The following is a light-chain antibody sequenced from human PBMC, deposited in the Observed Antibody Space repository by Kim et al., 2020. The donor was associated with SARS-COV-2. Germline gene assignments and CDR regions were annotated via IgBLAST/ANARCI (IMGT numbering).Light chain of an antibody. Sequence: EIVLTQSPGTLSLSPGERATLSCRASQSVSSSYLAWYQQKPGQAPRLLIYGASSRATGIPDRFSGSGSGTDFTLTISRLDPEDFAIYYCQQYGSSPSWTFGQGTKVDIK. CDR3: QQYGSSPSWT. CDR2: GAS. J-gene: IGKJ1*01. CDR1: QSVSSSY. V-gene: IGKV3-20*01.